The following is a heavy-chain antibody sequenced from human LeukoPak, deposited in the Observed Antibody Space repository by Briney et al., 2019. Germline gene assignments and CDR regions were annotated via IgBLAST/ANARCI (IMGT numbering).Heavy chain of an antibody. V-gene: IGHV4-39*07. D-gene: IGHD4-11*01. CDR3: ARTESTTIAFDI. J-gene: IGHJ3*02. CDR2: IYYSGST. Sequence: SETLSLTCTVSGGSISSSSYYWGWIRQPPGKGLEWIGSIYYSGSTYYNPPLKSRVTISVDTSKNQFSLKLSSVTAADTAVYYCARTESTTIAFDIWGQGTMVTVSS. CDR1: GGSISSSSYY.